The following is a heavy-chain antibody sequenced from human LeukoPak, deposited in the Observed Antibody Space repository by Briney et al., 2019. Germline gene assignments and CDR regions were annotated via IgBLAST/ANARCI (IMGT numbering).Heavy chain of an antibody. D-gene: IGHD6-19*01. Sequence: GESLKISCKGSGYSLTSYWIGWVRQMPGKGLEWMGIIYPGDSDTRYSPSFQGQVTISADKSISTAYLQWSSLKASDTAMYYCAGVGVAVAAQGYYYGMDVWGQGTTVTVSS. CDR2: IYPGDSDT. CDR1: GYSLTSYW. V-gene: IGHV5-51*01. J-gene: IGHJ6*02. CDR3: AGVGVAVAAQGYYYGMDV.